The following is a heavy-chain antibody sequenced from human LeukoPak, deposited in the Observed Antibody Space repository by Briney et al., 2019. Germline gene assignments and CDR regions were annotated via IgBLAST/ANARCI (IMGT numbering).Heavy chain of an antibody. CDR1: GGSFSGYY. V-gene: IGHV4-34*01. CDR3: ARDVLLWFGELSSHDAFDI. Sequence: SETLSLTCAAYGGSFSGYYWSWIRQPPGKGLEWIGEINHSGSTNYNPSLKSRVTISVDTSKNQFSLKLSSVTAADTAVYYCARDVLLWFGELSSHDAFDIWGQGTMVTVSS. J-gene: IGHJ3*02. CDR2: INHSGST. D-gene: IGHD3-10*01.